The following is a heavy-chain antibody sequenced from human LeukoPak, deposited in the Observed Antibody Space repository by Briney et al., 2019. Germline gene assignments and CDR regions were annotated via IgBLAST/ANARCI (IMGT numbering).Heavy chain of an antibody. V-gene: IGHV3-53*01. CDR1: GFTVSSNY. Sequence: GGSLRLSCAASGFTVSSNYMSWVRQAPGKGLEWVSVIYSGGSTYYADSVKGRFTISRDNSKNTLYLQMNSLRAEDTAVYYCAGQDSDYNYYYGMDVWGQGTTVTVSS. CDR3: AGQDSDYNYYYGMDV. CDR2: IYSGGST. D-gene: IGHD3/OR15-3a*01. J-gene: IGHJ6*02.